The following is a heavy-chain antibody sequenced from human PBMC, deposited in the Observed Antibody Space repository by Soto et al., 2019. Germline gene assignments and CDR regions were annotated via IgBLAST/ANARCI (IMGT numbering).Heavy chain of an antibody. CDR1: GGTFSSYA. J-gene: IGHJ6*02. D-gene: IGHD2-8*01. CDR2: INAGNGNT. V-gene: IGHV1-3*01. CDR3: ARDRLYCTNGVCLYYYGMDV. Sequence: ASVKVSCKXSGGTFSSYAMHWVRQAPGQRLEWMGWINAGNGNTKYSQKFQGRVTITRDTSASTAYMELSSLRSEDTAVYYCARDRLYCTNGVCLYYYGMDVWGQGTTVTVSS.